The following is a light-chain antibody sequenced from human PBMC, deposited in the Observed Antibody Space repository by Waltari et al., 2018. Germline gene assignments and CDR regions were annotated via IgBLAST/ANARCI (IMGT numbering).Light chain of an antibody. J-gene: IGKJ1*01. CDR3: QHYNNWPPA. CDR2: AGS. Sequence: EIVMTQSPGTLSVSPGERATLSCRASQRIVTNLAWYQQKPGQAPRLLIDAGSARASDIPARFRGSGSGTEFTLTISSLQSEDFGIYYCQHYNNWPPAFGQGTKVEIK. V-gene: IGKV3-15*01. CDR1: QRIVTN.